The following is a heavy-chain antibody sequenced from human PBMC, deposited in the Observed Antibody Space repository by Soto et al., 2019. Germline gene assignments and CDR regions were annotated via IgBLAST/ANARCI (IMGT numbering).Heavy chain of an antibody. J-gene: IGHJ6*02. CDR1: GFTFSSYA. D-gene: IGHD3-3*01. V-gene: IGHV3-30-3*01. CDR2: ISYDGSNK. Sequence: QVQLVESGGGVVQPGRSLRLSCAASGFTFSSYAMHWVRQAPGKGPEWVAVISYDGSNKYYADSVKGRFTISRDNSKNTLYLQMNSLRAEDTAVYYCARDQSITIFGVGVAKSYYYHGMDVWGQGTTVTVSS. CDR3: ARDQSITIFGVGVAKSYYYHGMDV.